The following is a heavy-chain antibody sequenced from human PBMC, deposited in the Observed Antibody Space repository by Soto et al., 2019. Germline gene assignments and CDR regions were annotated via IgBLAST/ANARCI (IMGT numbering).Heavy chain of an antibody. CDR2: INPSGGST. J-gene: IGHJ6*02. Sequence: QVQLVQSGAEVKKPGASVKVSCKASGYTFTNYYIHWVRQAPGQGLEWMGVINPSGGSTIYARKFQGRVTMTRDTSTSTVSMELSSLRSDDTAVYYCARDQRDRYDHSSPNYYYYGMDVWGQGTTVTVSS. V-gene: IGHV1-46*01. D-gene: IGHD6-13*01. CDR3: ARDQRDRYDHSSPNYYYYGMDV. CDR1: GYTFTNYY.